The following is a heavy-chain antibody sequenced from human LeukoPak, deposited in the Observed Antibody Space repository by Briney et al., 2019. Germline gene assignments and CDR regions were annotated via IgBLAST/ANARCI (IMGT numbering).Heavy chain of an antibody. CDR3: ARRAEGYSGSYPYYMDV. V-gene: IGHV3-64*01. Sequence: GGSLRLSCAASGFTFSSYAMHWVRQAPGKGLEYVSAISSNGGSTYCANSVKGRFTISRDNCKNTLYLQMGSLRAEDMAVYYCARRAEGYSGSYPYYMDVWGKGTTVTVSS. CDR2: ISSNGGST. D-gene: IGHD1-26*01. J-gene: IGHJ6*03. CDR1: GFTFSSYA.